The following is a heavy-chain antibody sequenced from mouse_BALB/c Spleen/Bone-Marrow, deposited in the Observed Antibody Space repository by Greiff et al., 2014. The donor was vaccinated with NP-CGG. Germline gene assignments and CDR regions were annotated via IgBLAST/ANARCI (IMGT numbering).Heavy chain of an antibody. J-gene: IGHJ2*01. D-gene: IGHD2-4*01. V-gene: IGHV5-6*01. CDR1: GFTFSNYG. CDR2: ISSGGTYT. Sequence: VQLKESGGDLVKPGGSLKLSCAASGFTFSNYGMSWVRQIPDKRLEWVATISSGGTYTLYPDSVKGRFTISRGNTKNTLTLQMTSLKSEDTAMYYCARRRDYDYFDYWGQGTTLTVSS. CDR3: ARRRDYDYFDY.